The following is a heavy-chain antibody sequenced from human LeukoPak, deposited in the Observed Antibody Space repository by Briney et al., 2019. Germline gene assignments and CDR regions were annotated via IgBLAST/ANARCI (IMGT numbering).Heavy chain of an antibody. V-gene: IGHV3-23*01. CDR1: GFTLSSYA. Sequence: GGSLRLSCAASGFTLSSYAMSWVRQAPGKGLEWVSAISDSGNTYHADSVKGRFTISRNSSKNTLFLQMNRLRPEDAAVYYCAKAPVTTCRGAYCYPFDYWGQGTLVTVSS. CDR2: ISDSGNT. D-gene: IGHD2-21*01. CDR3: AKAPVTTCRGAYCYPFDY. J-gene: IGHJ4*02.